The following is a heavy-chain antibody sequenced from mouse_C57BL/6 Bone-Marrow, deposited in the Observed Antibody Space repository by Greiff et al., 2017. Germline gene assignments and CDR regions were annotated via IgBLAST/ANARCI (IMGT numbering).Heavy chain of an antibody. V-gene: IGHV1-55*01. D-gene: IGHD2-3*01. CDR3: ARSRSGDGYFFDY. Sequence: QVQLQQPGAELVKPGASVKMSCKASGYTFTSYWITWVKQRPGQGLEWIGDIYPGSGSTNYNEKFKSKATLTVDTSSSTAYMQLSSLTSEDSAVYDCARSRSGDGYFFDYWGQGTTLTVSS. CDR2: IYPGSGST. CDR1: GYTFTSYW. J-gene: IGHJ2*01.